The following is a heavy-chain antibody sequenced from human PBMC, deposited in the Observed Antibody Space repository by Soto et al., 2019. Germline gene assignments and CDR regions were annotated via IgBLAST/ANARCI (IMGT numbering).Heavy chain of an antibody. CDR3: ARVDDYGDYEYFQY. V-gene: IGHV3-48*02. CDR2: ISRSSTTI. Sequence: PGGSLRLSCAASGFTFSSYSMNWVRQAPGKGLEWVSYISRSSTTIYYADSVEGRFTMFRDNAKNSLYLQMNSLRDDDTAVYYCARVDDYGDYEYFQYWGQGTLVTVSS. J-gene: IGHJ1*01. D-gene: IGHD4-17*01. CDR1: GFTFSSYS.